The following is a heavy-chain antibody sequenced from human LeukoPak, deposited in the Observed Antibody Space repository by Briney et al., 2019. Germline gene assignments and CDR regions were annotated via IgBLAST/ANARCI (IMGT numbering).Heavy chain of an antibody. CDR2: ISYDGDKK. CDR3: ARDSAFVF. J-gene: IGHJ3*01. CDR1: GFTFSSYS. V-gene: IGHV3-30*01. Sequence: GGSLRLSCTASGFTFSSYSLHWVRQAPGKGLEWVALISYDGDKKNYADSVKGRFTISRDNSKNTHYLQMNSLTAEDTAVYYCARDSAFVFWGQGTMVAVSS.